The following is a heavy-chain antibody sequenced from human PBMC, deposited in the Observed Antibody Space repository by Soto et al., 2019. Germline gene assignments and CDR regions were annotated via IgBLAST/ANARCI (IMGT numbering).Heavy chain of an antibody. CDR1: GFTFSSYA. CDR2: ISGSGGST. Sequence: GGSLRLSCAASGFTFSSYAMSWVRQAPGKGLEWVSAISGSGGSTYYADSVKGRFTISRDNSKNPLYLQMNSLRAEDTAVYYCAKDQYSVGGIVVVTASTEHDAFDIWGQGTMVTVSS. CDR3: AKDQYSVGGIVVVTASTEHDAFDI. V-gene: IGHV3-23*01. D-gene: IGHD2-21*02. J-gene: IGHJ3*02.